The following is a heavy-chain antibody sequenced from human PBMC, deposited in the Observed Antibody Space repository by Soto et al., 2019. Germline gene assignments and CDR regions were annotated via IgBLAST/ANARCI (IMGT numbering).Heavy chain of an antibody. CDR1: GYTFTNYY. D-gene: IGHD3-16*01. V-gene: IGHV1-46*03. CDR2: INLSGGGP. J-gene: IGHJ3*01. Sequence: QVQLMQSGAEVKQPGASVKVSCKASGYTFTNYYMHWVRQVPGLGLEWMGIINLSGGGPAHAQNFRDRLTTTSDTSTTTIYMELNSLRSADTAVYFCARSDRGGDGSLDVWGQGTMVTVSS. CDR3: ARSDRGGDGSLDV.